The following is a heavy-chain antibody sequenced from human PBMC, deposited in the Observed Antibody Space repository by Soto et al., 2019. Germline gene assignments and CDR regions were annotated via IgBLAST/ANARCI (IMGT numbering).Heavy chain of an antibody. CDR1: GGSISGYY. D-gene: IGHD6-19*01. CDR3: ARVCSSGWSPDY. J-gene: IGHJ4*02. CDR2: IFYSGVT. V-gene: IGHV4-59*01. Sequence: SETLSLTCTVSGGSISGYYWTWIRQPPGKGLEWIGYIFYSGVTNYNPSLKSRVTLSVDTSKNQFSLKLRSVTAADTAVYYCARVCSSGWSPDYWGRGTLVTVSS.